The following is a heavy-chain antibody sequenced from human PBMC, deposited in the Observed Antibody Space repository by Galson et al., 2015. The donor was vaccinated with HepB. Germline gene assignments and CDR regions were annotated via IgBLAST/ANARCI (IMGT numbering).Heavy chain of an antibody. V-gene: IGHV5-10-1*01. Sequence: QSGAEVKKPGASLRISCKGSGSSFTSYWISWVRQMPGKGLEWMGRIDPSDSYTNYSPSFQGHVTISADKSISTAYLQWSSLKASDTAMYYCARGDIAAAGTSYYCYYGMDVWGQGTTVTVSS. D-gene: IGHD6-13*01. CDR3: ARGDIAAAGTSYYCYYGMDV. J-gene: IGHJ6*02. CDR2: IDPSDSYT. CDR1: GSSFTSYW.